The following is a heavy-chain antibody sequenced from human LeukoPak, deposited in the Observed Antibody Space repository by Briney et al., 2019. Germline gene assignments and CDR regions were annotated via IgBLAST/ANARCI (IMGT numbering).Heavy chain of an antibody. D-gene: IGHD2-2*01. J-gene: IGHJ6*02. CDR3: ARVVSGFVVPAARYYYYGMDV. Sequence: ASVKVSCKASGYTFTSYGISWVRQAPGQGLEWMGWISAYNGNTNYAQKLQGRVTMTTDTSTSTAYMELWSLRSDDTAVYYCARVVSGFVVPAARYYYYGMDVWGQGTTVTVSS. CDR2: ISAYNGNT. CDR1: GYTFTSYG. V-gene: IGHV1-18*01.